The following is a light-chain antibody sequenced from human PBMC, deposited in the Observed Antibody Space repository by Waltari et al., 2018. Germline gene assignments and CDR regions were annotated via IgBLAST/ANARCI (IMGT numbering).Light chain of an antibody. CDR2: DVT. J-gene: IGLJ1*01. Sequence: QSALTQPRSVSGSPGQSVTLPCTGTRSAVGAYDYVPWYQQPPGKAPKLIIYDVTQRPSGVPDRFSGSKSDNKASLTISGLQADDEADYYCCSYAGRYTNYVFGSGTKVTVL. CDR3: CSYAGRYTNYV. V-gene: IGLV2-11*01. CDR1: RSAVGAYDY.